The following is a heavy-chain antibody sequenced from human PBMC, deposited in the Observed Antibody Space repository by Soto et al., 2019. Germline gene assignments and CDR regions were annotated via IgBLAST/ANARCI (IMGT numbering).Heavy chain of an antibody. CDR2: ISGSGGST. V-gene: IGHV3-23*01. CDR1: GFTFSSYA. D-gene: IGHD3-10*01. J-gene: IGHJ4*02. CDR3: AKLPITMVRGVTRTYFDY. Sequence: SGGSLRLSCAASGFTFSSYAMSWVRQAPGKGLEWVSAISGSGGSTYYADSVKGRFTISRDNSKNTLYLQMNSLRAEDTAVYYCAKLPITMVRGVTRTYFDYWGQGTLVTVSS.